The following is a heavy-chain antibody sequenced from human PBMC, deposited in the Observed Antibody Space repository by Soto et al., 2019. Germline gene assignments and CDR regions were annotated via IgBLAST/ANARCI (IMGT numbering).Heavy chain of an antibody. CDR2: MYSTGST. V-gene: IGHV4-39*01. CDR1: GDSIGSVKYH. CDR3: ARRPVRGGNSGVGFDP. Sequence: QVRLQESGPGLVKPSETLSLTCTVSGDSIGSVKYHWGWIRQSPGKGLEWIGSMYSTGSTQYNPSLKSRVTMSVDTSTNQFPLKLRSVTAADTAIYYCARRPVRGGNSGVGFDPWGQGTLVTVSS. D-gene: IGHD2-15*01. J-gene: IGHJ5*02.